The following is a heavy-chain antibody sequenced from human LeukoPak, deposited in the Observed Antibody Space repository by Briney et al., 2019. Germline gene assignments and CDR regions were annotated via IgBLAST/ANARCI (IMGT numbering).Heavy chain of an antibody. J-gene: IGHJ4*02. CDR1: GGSISSGGYS. CDR2: IYHSGST. CDR3: AGGEDSSSWLDY. V-gene: IGHV4-30-2*01. D-gene: IGHD6-13*01. Sequence: SQTLSLTCAVSGGSISSGGYSWSWIRQPPGKGLEWIGYIYHSGSTYYNPSLKSRVTISVDRSKNQFSLKLSSVTAADTAVYYCAGGEDSSSWLDYWGQGTLVTVSS.